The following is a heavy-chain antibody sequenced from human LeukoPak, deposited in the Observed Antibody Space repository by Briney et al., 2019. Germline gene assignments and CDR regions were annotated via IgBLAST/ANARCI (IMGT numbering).Heavy chain of an antibody. V-gene: IGHV4-38-2*01. CDR3: ARQQSDTSLFDP. J-gene: IGHJ5*02. CDR2: IYHSGST. Sequence: SETLSLTCSVSGYSISSGYYWGWIRQPPGKGLEWIGSIYHSGSTYYNPSLKSRVAISVDTSKNHFSLKLSSVTAADTGVYFCARQQSDTSLFDPWGQGTLVTVSS. CDR1: GYSISSGYY. D-gene: IGHD2-21*02.